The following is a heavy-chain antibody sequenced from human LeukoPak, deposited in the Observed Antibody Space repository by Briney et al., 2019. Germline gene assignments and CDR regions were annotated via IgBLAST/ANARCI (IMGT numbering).Heavy chain of an antibody. CDR2: IYYSGST. Sequence: SETLSLTCTVSGGSISSSSYYWGWIRQPPGKGLEWIGSIYYSGSTNYNPSLKSRVTISVDKSKNQFSLKLSSVTAADTAVYYCVSGYFVDAFDIWGQGTMVTVSS. J-gene: IGHJ3*02. CDR1: GGSISSSSYY. V-gene: IGHV4-39*07. CDR3: VSGYFVDAFDI. D-gene: IGHD3-22*01.